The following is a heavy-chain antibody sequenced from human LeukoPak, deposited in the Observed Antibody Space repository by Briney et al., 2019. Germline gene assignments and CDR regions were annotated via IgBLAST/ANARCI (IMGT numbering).Heavy chain of an antibody. Sequence: GGSLRLSCVASGFCVTNNYMSWSWVRQAPGKGLEWVSVVYSGGSTYYTDSVKGRFTISRDNSKNTLYLQMNSLRADDTAVYYCARGTTGTRLYYYYFYMDVWGKGTTVTVSS. CDR3: ARGTTGTRLYYYYFYMDV. J-gene: IGHJ6*03. V-gene: IGHV3-53*01. CDR2: VYSGGST. CDR1: GFCVTNNY. D-gene: IGHD1-1*01.